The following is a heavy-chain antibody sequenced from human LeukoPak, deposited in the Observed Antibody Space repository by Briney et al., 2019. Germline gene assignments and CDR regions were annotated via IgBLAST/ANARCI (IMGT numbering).Heavy chain of an antibody. CDR1: GFTFSSYG. D-gene: IGHD3-10*01. CDR3: ANLVVRGVISPDY. J-gene: IGHJ4*02. V-gene: IGHV3-30*02. CDR2: IRYDGSNK. Sequence: PGGSLRLSCAASGFTFSSYGMHWVRQAPGKGLEWVAFIRYDGSNKYYADSVKGRFTISRDNSKNTLYLQMNSLRAEDTAVYYCANLVVRGVISPDYWGQGTLVTVSS.